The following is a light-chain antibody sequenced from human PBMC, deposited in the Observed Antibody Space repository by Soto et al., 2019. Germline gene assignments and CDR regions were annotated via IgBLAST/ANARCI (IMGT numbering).Light chain of an antibody. CDR1: QNVAEH. CDR2: GAS. CDR3: QQHGSSPIT. Sequence: IVLTQTPGTLSLSPGERATLSCRASQNVAEHLAWYQQKPGQAPRLLIHGASSRVTGIPDRFSGSGSCTDFTLTISRLEPEDFAVYYCQQHGSSPITFGQGTRLEI. V-gene: IGKV3-20*01. J-gene: IGKJ5*01.